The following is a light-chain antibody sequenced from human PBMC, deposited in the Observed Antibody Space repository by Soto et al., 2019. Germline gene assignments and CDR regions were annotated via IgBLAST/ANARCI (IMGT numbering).Light chain of an antibody. CDR1: QGISSH. V-gene: IGKV1-9*01. CDR3: QQLNSYPIP. J-gene: IGKJ5*01. Sequence: DIQLTQSPSFLSASVGDRVTITCRASQGISSHLAWYQQQPGKAPKLLIYVAATLQSAVPASFSGSGSGTEFTLTISGLQPEDFASYYCQQLNSYPIPFGQGTRLEIK. CDR2: VAA.